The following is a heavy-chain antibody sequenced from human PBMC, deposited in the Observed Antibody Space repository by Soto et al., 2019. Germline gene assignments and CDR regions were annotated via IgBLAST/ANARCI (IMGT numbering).Heavy chain of an antibody. Sequence: QVQLVQSGAEVKKPGAPVKDSCKASGYTFTTYEISWVRQAPGQGLEWMGCISAYNGNTNYAQRLQGRVTITTDTSTSTTYMELTSLKSDDTAVDYCARVGSSSSPIDFWGQGTLVTVSS. V-gene: IGHV1-18*01. J-gene: IGHJ4*02. CDR3: ARVGSSSSPIDF. D-gene: IGHD6-6*01. CDR2: ISAYNGNT. CDR1: GYTFTTYE.